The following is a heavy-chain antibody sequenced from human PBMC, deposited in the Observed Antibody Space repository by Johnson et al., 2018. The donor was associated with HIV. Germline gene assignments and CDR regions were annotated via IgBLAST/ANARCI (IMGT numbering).Heavy chain of an antibody. CDR2: ISYDGSNK. J-gene: IGHJ3*02. Sequence: QVQLVESGGGVVQPGRSLRLSCAASGFTFSSYGMHWVRQAPGKGLEWVAVISYDGSNKYYADSVKGRFTISRDNSKNTLYLQMNSLTGEDTAIYYCAAGGGDCYPSHWGFCAFDIWGRGRMVTVSS. CDR1: GFTFSSYG. D-gene: IGHD2-21*01. V-gene: IGHV3-30*03. CDR3: AAGGGDCYPSHWGFCAFDI.